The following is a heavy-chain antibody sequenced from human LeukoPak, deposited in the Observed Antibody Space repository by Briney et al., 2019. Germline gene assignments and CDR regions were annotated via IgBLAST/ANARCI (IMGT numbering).Heavy chain of an antibody. D-gene: IGHD1-26*01. J-gene: IGHJ3*02. V-gene: IGHV4-4*07. CDR2: IYTSGGT. CDR1: GGSISSYY. CDR3: ARFNGATDAFDI. Sequence: SETLSLTCTVSGGSISSYYWSWIRQPAGKGLELIGRIYTSGGTNYNPSLKSRVTLSVDTSKNQFSLKLSSVTAADTAVYYCARFNGATDAFDIWGQGTMVTVSS.